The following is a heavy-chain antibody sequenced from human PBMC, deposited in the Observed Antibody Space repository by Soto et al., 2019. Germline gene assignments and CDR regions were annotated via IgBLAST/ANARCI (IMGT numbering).Heavy chain of an antibody. CDR1: GYTFTSYA. CDR2: IDAGNGNT. J-gene: IGHJ5*02. D-gene: IGHD3-10*01. CDR3: ASMASGYYYGFNWFDP. Sequence: GASVKVSCKASGYTFTSYAMHWVRQAPGQRLEWMGWIDAGNGNTKYSQKFQGRVTITRDTSASTAYMELSSLRSEDTAVYYCASMASGYYYGFNWFDPWGQGTLGTVSS. V-gene: IGHV1-3*01.